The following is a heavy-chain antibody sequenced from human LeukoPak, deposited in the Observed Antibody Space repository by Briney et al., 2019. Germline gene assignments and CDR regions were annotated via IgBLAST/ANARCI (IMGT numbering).Heavy chain of an antibody. CDR1: VYTFNTYG. D-gene: IGHD3-16*01. CDR2: ISDYNGNT. CDR3: ARGVYDDY. J-gene: IGHJ4*02. V-gene: IGHV1-18*01. Sequence: AAVKVSCKSSVYTFNTYGITWVRQAPGQEREGMGWISDYNGNTNYAQKLQGRVTMTTDTSTSTAYMELRSLRSDDTAVYYCARGVYDDYWGQGTLVTVSS.